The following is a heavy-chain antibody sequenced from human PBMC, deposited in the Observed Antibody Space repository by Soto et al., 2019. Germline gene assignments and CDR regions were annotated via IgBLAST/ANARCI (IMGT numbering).Heavy chain of an antibody. CDR2: INPNGGST. CDR1: GYTITRYY. CDR3: SSGLGSGDY. J-gene: IGHJ4*02. V-gene: IGHV1-46*03. D-gene: IGHD3-10*01. Sequence: QVQLVQSGAEVKDPRASVTVSCRASGYTITRYYIHWVRQAPAQGLEWMAIINPNGGSTNYAQRSQCRVTVTRDTSTSIVYLELSSLRSEDTAAYYCSSGLGSGDYWGQGTLVPVSS.